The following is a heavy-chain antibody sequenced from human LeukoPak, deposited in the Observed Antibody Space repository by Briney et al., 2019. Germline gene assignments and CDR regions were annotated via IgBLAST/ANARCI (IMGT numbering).Heavy chain of an antibody. CDR1: GGSISSSGCY. CDR3: ARWSPQGFDY. Sequence: SETLSLTCTVSGGSISSSGCYWGWVRQPPGGGLEYIGTVSYSGSTYYNPSLESRVTVSVDTSRNQFFLKLNSVTAADTAVYYCARWSPQGFDYWGQGTLVTVSS. CDR2: VSYSGST. J-gene: IGHJ4*02. D-gene: IGHD3-3*01. V-gene: IGHV4-39*07.